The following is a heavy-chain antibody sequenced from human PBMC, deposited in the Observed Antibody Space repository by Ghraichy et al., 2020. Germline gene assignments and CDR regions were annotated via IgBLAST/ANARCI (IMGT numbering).Heavy chain of an antibody. J-gene: IGHJ6*02. CDR3: ARGGITGIDYYYYYGMDV. V-gene: IGHV1-69*13. D-gene: IGHD1-20*01. CDR1: GGTFSSYA. CDR2: IIPIFGTA. Sequence: SVKVSCKASGGTFSSYAISWVRQAPGQGLEWMGGIIPIFGTANYAQKFQGRVTITADESTSTAYMELSSLRSEDTAVYYCARGGITGIDYYYYYGMDVWGQGTTVTVSS.